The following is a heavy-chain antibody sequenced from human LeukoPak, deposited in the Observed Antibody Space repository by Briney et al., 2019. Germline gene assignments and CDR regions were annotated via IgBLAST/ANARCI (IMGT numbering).Heavy chain of an antibody. CDR2: INPNSGGT. CDR1: GYTFTGYY. Sequence: ASVKVSCKASGYTFTGYYMHWVRQAPGQGLEWMGRINPNSGGTNYAQKFQGRVTMARDTSISTAYMELSRLRSDDTAVYYCARSPSIVGATPDDYWGQGTLVTVSS. D-gene: IGHD1-26*01. CDR3: ARSPSIVGATPDDY. V-gene: IGHV1-2*06. J-gene: IGHJ4*02.